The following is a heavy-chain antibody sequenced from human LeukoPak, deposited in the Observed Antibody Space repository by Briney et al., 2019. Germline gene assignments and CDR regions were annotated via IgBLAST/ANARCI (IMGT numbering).Heavy chain of an antibody. J-gene: IGHJ6*03. CDR2: INHSGST. CDR1: GGSFSGYY. CDR3: ARGRYDILTGYYKANFLGKHYYMDV. Sequence: SETLSLTCAVYGGSFSGYYWSWIRQPPGKGLEWIGEINHSGSTNYNPSLKSRVTISVDTSKNQFSLKLSSVTAADTAVYYCARGRYDILTGYYKANFLGKHYYMDVWGKGTTVTTSS. D-gene: IGHD3-9*01. V-gene: IGHV4-34*01.